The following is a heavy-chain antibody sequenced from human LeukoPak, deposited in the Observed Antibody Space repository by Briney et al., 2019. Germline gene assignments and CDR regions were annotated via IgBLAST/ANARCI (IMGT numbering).Heavy chain of an antibody. D-gene: IGHD3-10*01. CDR2: IYYSGST. CDR1: GGSISSYY. CDR3: ARALLPTYGSGSFFDY. J-gene: IGHJ4*02. Sequence: SETLSLTCTVSGGSISSYYWSWIRQPPGKGLEWIGYIYYSGSTNYNPSLKSRVTISVDTSKNQFSLKLSSVTAADTAVYYCARALLPTYGSGSFFDYWGQGTLVTVSS. V-gene: IGHV4-59*01.